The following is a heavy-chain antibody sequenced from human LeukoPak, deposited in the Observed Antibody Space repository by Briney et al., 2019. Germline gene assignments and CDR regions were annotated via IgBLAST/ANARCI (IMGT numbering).Heavy chain of an antibody. CDR1: GSIFSIYW. D-gene: IGHD3-22*01. CDR2: IYPGDSDT. CDR3: ARRHSSLPLDY. Sequence: GASLEISCQGAGSIFSIYWIGWVRQLPGKGLEWMGIIYPGDSDTRYSPSFQGQVTISADKSISTAYLQWSSLKASDTAMYYCARRHSSLPLDYWGQGTLVTVSS. V-gene: IGHV5-51*01. J-gene: IGHJ4*02.